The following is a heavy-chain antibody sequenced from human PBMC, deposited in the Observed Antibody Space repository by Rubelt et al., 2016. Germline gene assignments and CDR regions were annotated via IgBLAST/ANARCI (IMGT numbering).Heavy chain of an antibody. J-gene: IGHJ3*02. D-gene: IGHD2-8*02. CDR1: GFTFRSYW. Sequence: EVQLVESGGGLVQPGGSLRLSCAASGFTFRSYWMHWVRQAPGKGLVWVSRINSDGSSTSYADSVKGRFTISRENAKNSLYLQMNSLRTEDTALYDCARGRSGGPDVFDIWGQGTMVTVSS. V-gene: IGHV3-74*02. CDR3: ARGRSGGPDVFDI. CDR2: INSDGSST.